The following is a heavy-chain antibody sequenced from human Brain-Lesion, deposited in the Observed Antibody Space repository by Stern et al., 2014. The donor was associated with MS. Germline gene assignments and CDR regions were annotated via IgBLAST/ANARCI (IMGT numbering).Heavy chain of an antibody. CDR3: ARVYNTIYGIVTQRGSGMDV. CDR1: GFTFGNYW. J-gene: IGHJ6*02. Sequence: EDQLVESGGGLVQPGGSLTISCTAAGFTFGNYWMTWVRQAPGKGLEGVANIKEEGTEKNYVDSGKGRFTISRDNARNSLYLQMNSLRVEDTALYYCARVYNTIYGIVTQRGSGMDVWGQGTTVIVSS. D-gene: IGHD3-3*01. V-gene: IGHV3-7*01. CDR2: IKEEGTEK.